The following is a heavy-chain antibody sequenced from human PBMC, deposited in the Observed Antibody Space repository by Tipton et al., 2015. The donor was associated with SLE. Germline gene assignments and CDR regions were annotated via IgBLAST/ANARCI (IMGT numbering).Heavy chain of an antibody. CDR1: GGSISSGSYY. CDR3: ARDYGDPEHYFDY. Sequence: TLSLTCTVSGGSISSGSYYWSWVRQPAGKGLEWIGHIYTSERTDYNPSLKSRVTISVDTSKNVFSLKLSSVAAADTAVYYCARDYGDPEHYFDYWGRGTLVTVSS. V-gene: IGHV4-61*09. J-gene: IGHJ4*02. D-gene: IGHD4-17*01. CDR2: IYTSERT.